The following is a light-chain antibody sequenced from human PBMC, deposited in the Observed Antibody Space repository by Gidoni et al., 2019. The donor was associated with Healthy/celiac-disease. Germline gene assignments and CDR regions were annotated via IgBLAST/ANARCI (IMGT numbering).Light chain of an antibody. CDR3: QQSYSTLMCS. Sequence: DIQMTQSPSSLSASVGDRVTITCRASQSISSYLNWYQQKPGKAPKLLIYAASSLQSGVPSRFSGSGSGTDFTLTISSLQPEDFATYYCQQSYSTLMCSFGQWTKLEIK. CDR2: AAS. V-gene: IGKV1-39*01. J-gene: IGKJ2*04. CDR1: QSISSY.